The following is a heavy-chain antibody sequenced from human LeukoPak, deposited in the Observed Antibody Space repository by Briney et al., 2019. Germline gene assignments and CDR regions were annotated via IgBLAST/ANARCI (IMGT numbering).Heavy chain of an antibody. Sequence: SETLSLTCAVYGGSFSGYYWSWIRQPPGKGLEWIGEINHSGSTNYNPSLKSRVTISVDTSKNQFSLKLSSVTAADTAVYYCARRKQQLLRIDYWGQGTLVTVSS. V-gene: IGHV4-34*01. CDR1: GGSFSGYY. D-gene: IGHD6-13*01. J-gene: IGHJ4*02. CDR3: ARRKQQLLRIDY. CDR2: INHSGST.